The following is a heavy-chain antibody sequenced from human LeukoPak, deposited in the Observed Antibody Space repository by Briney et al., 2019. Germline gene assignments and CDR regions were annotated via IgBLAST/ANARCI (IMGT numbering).Heavy chain of an antibody. V-gene: IGHV4-34*01. D-gene: IGHD2-2*01. CDR3: ARGMPSAFDI. CDR1: GGSFSGYY. J-gene: IGHJ3*02. CDR2: IKHSGST. Sequence: SETLSLTCAVYGGSFSGYYWSWIRQPPGKGLEWIGEIKHSGSTNYNPSLKSRVTISVDTSKNQFSLKLSSVTAADTAVYYCARGMPSAFDIWGRGTMVTVSS.